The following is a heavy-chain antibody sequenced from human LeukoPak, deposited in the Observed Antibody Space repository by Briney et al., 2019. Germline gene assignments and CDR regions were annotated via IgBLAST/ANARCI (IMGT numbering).Heavy chain of an antibody. CDR2: IYYSGST. D-gene: IGHD3-10*01. J-gene: IGHJ5*02. CDR1: GGFISSYY. V-gene: IGHV4-59*01. Sequence: SETLSLTRTVSGGFISSYYWSWIRQPPGKGLEWIGYIYYSGSTKYNPSLNSRVTISVDTSKNQFSLKLSSVTAADTAVYYCAAMVRGVTTRVRWFDPWGQGTLVTVSS. CDR3: AAMVRGVTTRVRWFDP.